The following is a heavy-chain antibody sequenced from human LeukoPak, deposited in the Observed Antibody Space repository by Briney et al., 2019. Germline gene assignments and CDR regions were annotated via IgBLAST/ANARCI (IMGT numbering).Heavy chain of an antibody. J-gene: IGHJ4*02. V-gene: IGHV1-46*01. CDR3: ARGILEWLRPPDY. D-gene: IGHD3-3*01. CDR2: INPGGGST. CDR1: GYTFTTYY. Sequence: ASMKVSCKASGYTFTTYYMHWVRQAPGQGLEWMGIINPGGGSTSYTQKFQGRVTMTRDTSTSTVYMELSSLRSEDTAVYYCARGILEWLRPPDYWGQGTLVTVSS.